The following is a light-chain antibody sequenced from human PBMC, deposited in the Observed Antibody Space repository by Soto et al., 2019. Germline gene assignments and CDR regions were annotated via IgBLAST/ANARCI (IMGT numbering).Light chain of an antibody. J-gene: IGLJ2*01. Sequence: QSALTQPRSVSGSPGQSVTISCTGTSSDVGSYNYVSWYQQHPGKAPKLMIYDVTKRPSGVPDRFSGSKSGTSASLVISGLQSEDEADYYCAVWDDSLSGPVFGGGTKLTVL. V-gene: IGLV2-11*01. CDR3: AVWDDSLSGPV. CDR1: SSDVGSYNY. CDR2: DVT.